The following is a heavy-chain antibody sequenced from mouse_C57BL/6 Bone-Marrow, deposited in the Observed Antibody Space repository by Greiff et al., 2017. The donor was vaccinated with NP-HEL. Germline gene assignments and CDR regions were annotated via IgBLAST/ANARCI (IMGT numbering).Heavy chain of an antibody. J-gene: IGHJ1*03. Sequence: EVKVVESGGGLVQPGGSLSLSCAASGFTFTDYYMSWVRQPPGKALEWLGFIRNKANGYTTEYSASVKGRFTISRDNSQSILYLQMNALRAEDSATYCCARFYYRNWYFDVWGTGTTVTVSS. D-gene: IGHD2-14*01. CDR2: IRNKANGYTT. CDR1: GFTFTDYY. V-gene: IGHV7-3*01. CDR3: ARFYYRNWYFDV.